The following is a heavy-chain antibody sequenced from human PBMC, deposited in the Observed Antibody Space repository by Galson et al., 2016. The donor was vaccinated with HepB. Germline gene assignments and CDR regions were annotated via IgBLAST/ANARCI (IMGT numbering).Heavy chain of an antibody. D-gene: IGHD2-8*01. Sequence: SLRLSCAASGFTFSNQAMYWVRQAPGKGLEWVAVISYDERNKYYTDSVKGRFTVSRDSSKYTLYLQMDSLRLEDTAVYYCTASPAAIDAPEGYALGFWGQGTVVTVSS. J-gene: IGHJ3*01. CDR2: ISYDERNK. CDR3: TASPAAIDAPEGYALGF. V-gene: IGHV3-30*04. CDR1: GFTFSNQA.